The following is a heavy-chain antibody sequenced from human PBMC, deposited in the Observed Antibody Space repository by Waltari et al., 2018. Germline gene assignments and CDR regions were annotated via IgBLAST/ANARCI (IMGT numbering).Heavy chain of an antibody. V-gene: IGHV3-23*01. D-gene: IGHD3-10*01. CDR3: AKEYLQTNDY. CDR2: ITDRGGST. Sequence: EVQLLESGGGLVQPGGSLRLSCAASGFTFRSYAMSWVRQAPGKGLKWVSTITDRGGSTYYADSVKGRFTISRDNSKNTLYLHMNSLRAEDTAVYYCAKEYLQTNDYWGQGTLVTVSS. J-gene: IGHJ4*02. CDR1: GFTFRSYA.